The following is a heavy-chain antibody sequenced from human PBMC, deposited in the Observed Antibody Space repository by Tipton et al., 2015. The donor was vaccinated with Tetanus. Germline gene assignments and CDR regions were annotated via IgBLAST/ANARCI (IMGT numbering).Heavy chain of an antibody. CDR3: FRWPFD. CDR2: ISPSGVV. V-gene: IGHV3-48*02. D-gene: IGHD5-24*01. CDR1: GFNFDSHS. J-gene: IGHJ4*02. Sequence: SLRLSCAASGFNFDSHSMNWVRQAPGKGLEWVAYISPSGVVRYADAAKGRFTISRDSAKKSVFLHMENLRDEDTAVYFCFRWPFDWGQGSRVTVSS.